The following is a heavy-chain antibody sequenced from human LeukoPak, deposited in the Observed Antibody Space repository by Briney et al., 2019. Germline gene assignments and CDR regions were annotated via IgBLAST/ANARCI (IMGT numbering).Heavy chain of an antibody. J-gene: IGHJ4*02. D-gene: IGHD6-13*01. CDR1: GGSISTYY. CDR2: IYHSGST. CDR3: ARRLAVTGRYYFDY. Sequence: KSSETLSLTCTVSGGSISTYYWTRIRQPPGKGLEWIGFIYHSGSTNYNPSLKSRVTMSVDTSKNQFSLRLNSVTAADTAVYYCARRLAVTGRYYFDYWGQGTLVTVSS. V-gene: IGHV4-59*01.